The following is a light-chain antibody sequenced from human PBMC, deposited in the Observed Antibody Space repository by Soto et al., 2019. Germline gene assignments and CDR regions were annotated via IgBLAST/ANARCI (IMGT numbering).Light chain of an antibody. J-gene: IGKJ1*01. CDR3: QQVNSFPPT. CDR1: QGISSY. CDR2: AAY. Sequence: DIQMTQSPSSVSASVGDRVTITCRASQGISSYLAWYQQKPGRAPNLLIYAAYTLQSGVPSRFSGSGSRTEFTLTISSLQPEDFATYYCQQVNSFPPTFGQGTKVEIK. V-gene: IGKV1-9*01.